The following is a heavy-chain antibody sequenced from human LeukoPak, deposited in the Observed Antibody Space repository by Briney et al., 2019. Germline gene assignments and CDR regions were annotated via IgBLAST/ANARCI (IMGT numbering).Heavy chain of an antibody. Sequence: PGGSLRLSCAASGFTFSSYAMHWVRQAPGKGLEWVAVISYDGSNKYYADSVKGRFTISRDNSKNTLYLQMNSLRAEDTAVYYCARDGGYSTTYYFDYWGQGTLVTVSS. CDR1: GFTFSSYA. V-gene: IGHV3-30-3*01. J-gene: IGHJ4*02. CDR2: ISYDGSNK. CDR3: ARDGGYSTTYYFDY. D-gene: IGHD3-10*01.